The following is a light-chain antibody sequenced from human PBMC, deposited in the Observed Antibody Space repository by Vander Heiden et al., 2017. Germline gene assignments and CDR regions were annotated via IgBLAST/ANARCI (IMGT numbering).Light chain of an antibody. CDR2: LGS. CDR1: QSLLHSNGYNY. J-gene: IGKJ5*01. CDR3: RQALETPGT. V-gene: IGKV2-28*01. Sequence: DIVMTQSPLSLPVTPGEPASIPCRSSQSLLHSNGYNYLDWYLQKPGQSPQLLIYLGSNRASGVPDRFSGSGSGTDFTLKISRVEAEDVGVYYCRQALETPGTFEQGTRLEIK.